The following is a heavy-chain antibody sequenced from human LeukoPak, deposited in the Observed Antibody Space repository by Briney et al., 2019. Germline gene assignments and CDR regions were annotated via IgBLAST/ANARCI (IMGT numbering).Heavy chain of an antibody. V-gene: IGHV4-4*07. CDR2: IYTSGST. CDR1: GGSISSYY. Sequence: SETLSLTCTVSGGSISSYYWSWIRQPAGKGLKWIGRIYTSGSTNYNPSLKSRVTMSVDTSKNQFSLKLSSVTAADTAVYYCARGQTTGVFDYWGQGTLVTVSS. D-gene: IGHD4-23*01. CDR3: ARGQTTGVFDY. J-gene: IGHJ4*02.